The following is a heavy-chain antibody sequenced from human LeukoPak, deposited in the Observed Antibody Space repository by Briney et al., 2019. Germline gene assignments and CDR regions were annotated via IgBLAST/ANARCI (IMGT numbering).Heavy chain of an antibody. V-gene: IGHV3-23*01. CDR3: AKDGRTIFGVIIASFDY. D-gene: IGHD3-3*01. CDR2: ISGSGGST. J-gene: IGHJ4*02. Sequence: GGSLRLSCAASGFTFSSYAMSWVRQAPGKGLEWVSAISGSGGSTYYADSVKGRFTISRDNSKNTLYLQMNSLRAEDTAVYYCAKDGRTIFGVIIASFDYWGQGTLVTVSS. CDR1: GFTFSSYA.